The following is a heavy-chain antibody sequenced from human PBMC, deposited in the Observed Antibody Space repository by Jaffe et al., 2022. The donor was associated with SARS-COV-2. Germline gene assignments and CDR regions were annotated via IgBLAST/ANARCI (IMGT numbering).Heavy chain of an antibody. CDR2: ISYDGSNK. Sequence: QVQLVESGGGVVQPGRSLRLSCAASGFTFSSYAMHWVRQAPGKGLEWVAVISYDGSNKYYADSVKGRFTISRDNSKNTLYLQMNSLRAEDTAVYYCAREYCSGGSCYSSGLLYFDYWGQGTLVTVSS. J-gene: IGHJ4*02. V-gene: IGHV3-30-3*01. CDR3: AREYCSGGSCYSSGLLYFDY. CDR1: GFTFSSYA. D-gene: IGHD2-15*01.